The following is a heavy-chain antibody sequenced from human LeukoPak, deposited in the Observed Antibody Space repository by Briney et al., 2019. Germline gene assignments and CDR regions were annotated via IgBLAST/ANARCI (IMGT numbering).Heavy chain of an antibody. D-gene: IGHD6-19*01. V-gene: IGHV3-23*01. CDR3: AKVRAPSGWFNSDY. Sequence: GGSLRLSCAASGFTFSSSAMSWVRQAPGKGLEWVSGISGSGDSTYYADSVKGRFTISRDNSKNTLYLQMNSLRVEDTATYFCAKVRAPSGWFNSDYWGQGTLVTVSS. CDR1: GFTFSSSA. J-gene: IGHJ4*02. CDR2: ISGSGDST.